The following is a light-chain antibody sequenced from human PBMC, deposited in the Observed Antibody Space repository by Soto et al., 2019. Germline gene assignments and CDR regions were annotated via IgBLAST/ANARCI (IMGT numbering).Light chain of an antibody. J-gene: IGKJ1*01. Sequence: DIQMTQSPSSLSASVGDRVTITCQASQEMSNYLNWYQQKAGKAPKLLIYDASNLETGVPSRFSGSGSGTDFTFTISSLQPEDIATYYCQQYDNIPLTFGQGTKVEIK. CDR3: QQYDNIPLT. CDR2: DAS. CDR1: QEMSNY. V-gene: IGKV1-33*01.